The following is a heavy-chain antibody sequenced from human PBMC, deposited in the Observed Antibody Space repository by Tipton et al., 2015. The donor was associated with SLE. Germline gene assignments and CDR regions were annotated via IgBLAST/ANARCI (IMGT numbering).Heavy chain of an antibody. J-gene: IGHJ4*02. CDR3: ARGIEVLRSVDWLPCIAY. CDR1: GFTFSSYA. D-gene: IGHD3-9*01. CDR2: ISYDGSNN. V-gene: IGHV3-30*04. Sequence: SLRLSCAASGFTFSSYAMHWVRQAPGKGLEWVAVISYDGSNNYLADSVKGRFTISRDNSKNTLYLQMNSLRAEDTAVYYCARGIEVLRSVDWLPCIAYSGPGTLVTVS.